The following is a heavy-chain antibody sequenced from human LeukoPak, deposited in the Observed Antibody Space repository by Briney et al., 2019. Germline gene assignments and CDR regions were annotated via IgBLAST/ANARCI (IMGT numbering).Heavy chain of an antibody. CDR2: INPNSDAT. V-gene: IGHV1-2*02. D-gene: IGHD4-23*01. CDR1: GYTFIGHY. Sequence: ASVKVSCKPSGYTFIGHYIHCARQAPGQGLEWMGWINPNSDATKYSQKFQGRVTMTRDTSISTTYMDLTRLTSDDTAVYYCARGPEYGGTIDYWGQGTLVTVSS. CDR3: ARGPEYGGTIDY. J-gene: IGHJ4*02.